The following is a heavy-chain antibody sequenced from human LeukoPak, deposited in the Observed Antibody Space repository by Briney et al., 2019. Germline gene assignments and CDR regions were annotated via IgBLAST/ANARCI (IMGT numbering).Heavy chain of an antibody. CDR1: GYSFTGYY. J-gene: IGHJ4*02. Sequence: ASVKVSCKASGYSFTGYYVHWVRQAPGQGLEWMGWISAYNGNTNYAQKLQGRVTMTTDTSTSTAYMELRSLRSEDTAVYYCGRATFDYWGQGTLVTVSS. V-gene: IGHV1-18*04. CDR3: GRATFDY. CDR2: ISAYNGNT.